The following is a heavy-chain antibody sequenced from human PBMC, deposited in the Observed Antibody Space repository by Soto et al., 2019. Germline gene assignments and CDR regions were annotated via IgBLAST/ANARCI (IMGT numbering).Heavy chain of an antibody. D-gene: IGHD2-2*01. J-gene: IGHJ4*02. CDR3: AREFRRLEDIVVVPAAYYFDY. Sequence: SVKVSCKASGGTFSSYAISWVRQAPGQGLEWMGGIIPIFGTANYAQKFQGRVTITADKSTSTAYMELSSLRSEDTAVYYCAREFRRLEDIVVVPAAYYFDYWGQGTLVTVSS. CDR1: GGTFSSYA. V-gene: IGHV1-69*06. CDR2: IIPIFGTA.